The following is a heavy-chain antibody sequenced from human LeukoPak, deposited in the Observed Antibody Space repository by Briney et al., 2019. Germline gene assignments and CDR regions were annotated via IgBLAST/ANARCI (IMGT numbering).Heavy chain of an antibody. CDR2: IYYSGSI. CDR3: ARAAYCGGDCYLFDY. D-gene: IGHD2-21*02. Sequence: SETLSLTCTVSSDSIYSSNYYWGWIRQPPGKGLEWIGSIYYSGSIYYNSSLKSRVTISVDTSKNQFSLKLSSLTAADTAVYYCARAAYCGGDCYLFDYWGQGTLVTVFS. CDR1: SDSIYSSNYY. V-gene: IGHV4-39*01. J-gene: IGHJ4*02.